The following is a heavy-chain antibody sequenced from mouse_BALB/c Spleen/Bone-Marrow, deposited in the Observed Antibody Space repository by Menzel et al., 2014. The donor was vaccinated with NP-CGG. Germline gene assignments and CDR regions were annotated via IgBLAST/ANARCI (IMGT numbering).Heavy chain of an antibody. CDR1: GYSIXSGYY. D-gene: IGHD2-4*01. CDR3: ARVYDYDEYFDV. V-gene: IGHV3-6*02. CDR2: ISYDGSN. J-gene: IGHJ1*01. Sequence: EVQLVESGPGLVKPSQSLSLTCSVTGYSIXSGYYWNWIRQFPGNKLEWMGYISYDGSNNYNPSLKSRISITRDTSKNQFFLRLNSVTTEDTATYYCARVYDYDEYFDVWGAGTTVTVSS.